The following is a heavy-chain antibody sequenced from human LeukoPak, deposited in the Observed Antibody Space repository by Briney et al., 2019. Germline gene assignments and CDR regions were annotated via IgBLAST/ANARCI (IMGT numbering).Heavy chain of an antibody. J-gene: IGHJ4*02. V-gene: IGHV4-59*08. D-gene: IGHD6-19*01. CDR3: ARRSKYSSGWYGPYFDY. CDR1: GGSISSYY. Sequence: SETLPLTCTVSGGSISSYYWSWIRQPPGKGLEWIGYIYYSGSTNYNPSLKSRVTISVDTSKNQFSLKLSSVTAADTAVYYCARRSKYSSGWYGPYFDYWGQGTLVTVSS. CDR2: IYYSGST.